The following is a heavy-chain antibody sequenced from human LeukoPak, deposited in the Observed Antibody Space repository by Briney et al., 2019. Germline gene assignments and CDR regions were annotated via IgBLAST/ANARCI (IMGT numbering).Heavy chain of an antibody. Sequence: ASVKVSCKASGYTFTAYYLHWVRQAPGQGLEWMGWINPNSGGTNYAQKFQGRVTMTRDTSISTAYMELSRLRSDDTAVYYCARLLTVGERSHEIAFDIWGLGTMVTVSS. J-gene: IGHJ3*02. CDR2: INPNSGGT. D-gene: IGHD1-1*01. CDR3: ARLLTVGERSHEIAFDI. V-gene: IGHV1-2*02. CDR1: GYTFTAYY.